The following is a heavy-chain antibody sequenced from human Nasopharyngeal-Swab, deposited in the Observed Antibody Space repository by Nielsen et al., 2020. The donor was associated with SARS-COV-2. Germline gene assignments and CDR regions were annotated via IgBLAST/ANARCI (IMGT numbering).Heavy chain of an antibody. CDR2: ISGSGGST. Sequence: GGSLSRSWAASGFTFSSYAMGWVRQDPGKGLEWVSAISGSGGSTYYADSVKGRFTISRDNSKNTLYLQMNSLRAEDTTVYYCAKLSTTVVTPAFDYWGQGTLVTVSS. J-gene: IGHJ4*02. CDR3: AKLSTTVVTPAFDY. CDR1: GFTFSSYA. V-gene: IGHV3-23*01. D-gene: IGHD4-23*01.